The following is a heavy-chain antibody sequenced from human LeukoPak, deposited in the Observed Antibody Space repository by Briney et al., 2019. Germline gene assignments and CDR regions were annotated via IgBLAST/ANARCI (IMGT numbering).Heavy chain of an antibody. CDR2: ISGSGGST. D-gene: IGHD3-22*01. V-gene: IGHV3-23*01. J-gene: IGHJ4*02. CDR1: GFTFSSYA. Sequence: PGGSLRLSCAASGFTFSSYAMSWVRQAPGKGLEWVSAISGSGGSTYYADSVKGRFTISRDNSKNTLYLQMNSLRAEDTAAYYCAKSYYDSSGYYSRVPCNYWGQGTLVTVSS. CDR3: AKSYYDSSGYYSRVPCNY.